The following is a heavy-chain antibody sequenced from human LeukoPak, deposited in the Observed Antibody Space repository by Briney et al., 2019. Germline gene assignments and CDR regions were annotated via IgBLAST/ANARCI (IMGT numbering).Heavy chain of an antibody. D-gene: IGHD1-26*01. CDR1: GFTFSRYA. CDR2: TSGIGATT. J-gene: IGHJ4*02. V-gene: IGHV3-23*01. CDR3: AKDSSSGSYCDY. Sequence: PGGSLRLSCAASGFTFSRYAMSWVRQAPGKGLEWVSTTSGIGATTYDADSVKGRFAISRDNSKNTLYLQMNSLRVEDTAVYYCAKDSSSGSYCDYWGQGSLVTVSS.